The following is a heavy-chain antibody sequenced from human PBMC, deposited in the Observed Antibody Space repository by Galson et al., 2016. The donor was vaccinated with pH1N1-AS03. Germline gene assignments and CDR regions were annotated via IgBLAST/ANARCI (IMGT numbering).Heavy chain of an antibody. J-gene: IGHJ5*02. V-gene: IGHV4-39*01. D-gene: IGHD4-17*01. CDR2: IYYSGST. Sequence: TLSLTCTVSGGSISTSSYYWGWIRQPPGKGLEWIGSIYYSGSTYYNPSLKSRVTISVDTSKNQFSLKLSSVTAAETAVYSCARHLYGDYVGWFDPWGQGTLVTVSS. CDR1: GGSISTSSYY. CDR3: ARHLYGDYVGWFDP.